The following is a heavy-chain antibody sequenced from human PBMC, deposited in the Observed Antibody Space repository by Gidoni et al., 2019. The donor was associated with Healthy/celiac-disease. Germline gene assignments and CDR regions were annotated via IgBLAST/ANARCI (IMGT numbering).Heavy chain of an antibody. CDR2: IYYSGST. CDR1: GGSISSSSYY. V-gene: IGHV4-39*01. Sequence: QLQLQESGPGLVKPSETLSLTCTVSGGSISSSSYYWGWIRQPPGKGLEWIGSIYYSGSTYYNPSLKSRVTISVDTSKTQFSLKLSSVTAADTAVYYCSSNYVDYSILPFDYWGQGTLVTVSS. J-gene: IGHJ4*02. D-gene: IGHD4-17*01. CDR3: SSNYVDYSILPFDY.